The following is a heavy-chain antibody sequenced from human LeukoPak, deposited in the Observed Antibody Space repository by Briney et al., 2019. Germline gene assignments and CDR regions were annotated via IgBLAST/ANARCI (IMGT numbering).Heavy chain of an antibody. Sequence: GGFLRLSCAASGFNFHSHEMNWVRQAPGKGLEFISYISPSGTTMSYADSVKGRFTISRDNAKNSLYLQMNSLRAEDTAVYYCARGGYCTTALCYAMNAFDIWGQETMVTVSS. CDR3: ARGGYCTTALCYAMNAFDI. J-gene: IGHJ3*02. V-gene: IGHV3-48*03. D-gene: IGHD2-2*03. CDR1: GFNFHSHE. CDR2: ISPSGTTM.